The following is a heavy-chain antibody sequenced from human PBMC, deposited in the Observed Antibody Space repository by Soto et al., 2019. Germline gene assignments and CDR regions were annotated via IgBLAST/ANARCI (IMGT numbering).Heavy chain of an antibody. V-gene: IGHV5-51*01. J-gene: IGHJ6*04. CDR3: ARRQMVGAAGREV. Sequence: PVESLKISCKGSGYSFTTYWIAWVRQLPGKGLEWMGIIYPCDSDTRYSPSFQGQVTISVGKSISTAYLQWSSLKASDTAMYYCARRQMVGAAGREVWGKGTTVIVSS. D-gene: IGHD2-15*01. CDR2: IYPCDSDT. CDR1: GYSFTTYW.